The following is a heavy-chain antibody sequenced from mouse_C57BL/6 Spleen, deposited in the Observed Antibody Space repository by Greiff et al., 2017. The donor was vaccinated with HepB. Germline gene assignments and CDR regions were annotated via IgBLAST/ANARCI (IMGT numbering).Heavy chain of an antibody. V-gene: IGHV1-74*01. CDR3: AITWFYYAMDY. J-gene: IGHJ4*01. CDR2: IHPSDSDT. D-gene: IGHD1-1*02. Sequence: QVQLQQPGAELVKPGASVKVSCKASGYTFTSYWMHWVKQRPGQGLEWIGRIHPSDSDTNYNQKFKGKATLTVDKSSGTAYMQLSSLTSEDSAVYYCAITWFYYAMDYWGQGTSVTVSS. CDR1: GYTFTSYW.